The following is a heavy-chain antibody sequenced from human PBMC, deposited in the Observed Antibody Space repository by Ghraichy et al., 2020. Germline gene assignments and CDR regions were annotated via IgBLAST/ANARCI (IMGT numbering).Heavy chain of an antibody. V-gene: IGHV3-66*01. D-gene: IGHD3-22*01. Sequence: GGSLRLSCAASGFTVSNNYMRWVRQAPGKGLEWVSVIYSGGSTNYTDSVKGRFTISRDNSKNTLYLQMNSLRAEDTAVYYCARDYYGAWGQGTLVTVSS. CDR3: ARDYYGA. J-gene: IGHJ5*02. CDR1: GFTVSNNY. CDR2: IYSGGST.